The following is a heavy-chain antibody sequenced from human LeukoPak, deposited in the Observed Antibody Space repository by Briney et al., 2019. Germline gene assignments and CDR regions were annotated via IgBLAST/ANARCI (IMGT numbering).Heavy chain of an antibody. Sequence: SETLSLTCTVSGGSVSTDGFHWSWVRQLPGKGLEWIGNIHYSGGTNYNPSLKSRITMSMDSSANQFSLKLSSVTAADTAVYYCAILAPFDYWGREPWSPSPQ. V-gene: IGHV4-31*03. CDR1: GGSVSTDGFH. CDR3: AILAPFDY. J-gene: IGHJ4*02. CDR2: IHYSGGT.